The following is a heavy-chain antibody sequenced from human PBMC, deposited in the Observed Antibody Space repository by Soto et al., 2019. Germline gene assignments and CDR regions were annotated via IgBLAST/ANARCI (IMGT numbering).Heavy chain of an antibody. CDR3: ARGQAIDD. CDR2: IYHSGST. J-gene: IGHJ4*01. V-gene: IGHV4-34*01. CDR1: GGSFSGYY. Sequence: PSETLSLTCAVYGGSFSGYYWSWIRQPPGKGLEWIGEIYHSGSTNYNPSPKRRVTISVDTSKNQFSLMLSSVTAADKAVYYCARGQAIDDWGNGTLVTVSS.